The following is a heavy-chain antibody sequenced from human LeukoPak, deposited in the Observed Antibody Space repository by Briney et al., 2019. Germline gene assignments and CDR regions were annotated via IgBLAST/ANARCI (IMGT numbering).Heavy chain of an antibody. CDR1: GGTFSSYA. V-gene: IGHV1-69*04. CDR3: ARGRITIFGVVINYYYGMDV. J-gene: IGHJ6*02. D-gene: IGHD3-3*01. Sequence: SVKVSCKASGGTFSSYAISWVRQAPGQGLEWMGRIIPILGIANYAQKFQGRVTITADKSTSTAYMELSSLRSEDTAVYYCARGRITIFGVVINYYYGMDVWGQGTTVTVPS. CDR2: IIPILGIA.